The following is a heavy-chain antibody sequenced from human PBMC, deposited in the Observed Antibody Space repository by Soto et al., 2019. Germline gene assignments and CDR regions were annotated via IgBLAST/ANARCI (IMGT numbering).Heavy chain of an antibody. J-gene: IGHJ4*02. Sequence: SETLSLSCTVSGGSISSSSYYWGWIRQPPGKGLEWIGSIYYSGSTYYNPSLKSRVTISVDTSKNQFSLKLSSVTAADTAVYYCACQGDNDYGDYNFDYWGQGTLVTGSS. CDR2: IYYSGST. CDR3: ACQGDNDYGDYNFDY. V-gene: IGHV4-39*01. D-gene: IGHD4-17*01. CDR1: GGSISSSSYY.